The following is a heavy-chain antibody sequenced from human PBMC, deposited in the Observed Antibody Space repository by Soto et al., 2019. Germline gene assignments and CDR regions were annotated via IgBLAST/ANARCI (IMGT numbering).Heavy chain of an antibody. D-gene: IGHD5-12*01. V-gene: IGHV1-69*13. Sequence: ASVKVSCKASGGTFSSYAISWVRQAPGQGLEWMGGIIPIFGTANYAQKFQGRVTITADESTSTAYMELSSLRSEDTAVYYCARDVFEATSQNYYYGMDVWGQGTTVTVSS. J-gene: IGHJ6*02. CDR1: GGTFSSYA. CDR2: IIPIFGTA. CDR3: ARDVFEATSQNYYYGMDV.